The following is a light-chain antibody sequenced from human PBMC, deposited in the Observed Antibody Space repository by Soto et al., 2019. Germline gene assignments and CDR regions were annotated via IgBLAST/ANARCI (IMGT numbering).Light chain of an antibody. CDR3: QQYNCYSLT. J-gene: IGKJ4*01. CDR1: QSISSW. V-gene: IGKV1-5*03. Sequence: DIQMTQSPSTLSASVGDRVTITCRASQSISSWLAWYQQKPGKAPKLLIYKASSLESGVPSRFSGCGSGTDFTPTISTLQPVDFAPYYCQQYNCYSLTFGGGTQVQIK. CDR2: KAS.